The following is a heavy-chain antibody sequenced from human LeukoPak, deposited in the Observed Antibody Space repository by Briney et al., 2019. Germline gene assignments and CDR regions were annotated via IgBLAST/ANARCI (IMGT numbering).Heavy chain of an antibody. J-gene: IGHJ6*02. Sequence: GRSLRLSCAASGFTFSSYGVHWVRQAPGKGLEWEAVISYDGSNKYYADSVKGRFTISRDNSKNTLYLQMNSLRAEDTAVYYCAKEGPRWVAATHRYYGMDVWGQGTTVTVSS. CDR3: AKEGPRWVAATHRYYGMDV. V-gene: IGHV3-30*18. D-gene: IGHD2-15*01. CDR2: ISYDGSNK. CDR1: GFTFSSYG.